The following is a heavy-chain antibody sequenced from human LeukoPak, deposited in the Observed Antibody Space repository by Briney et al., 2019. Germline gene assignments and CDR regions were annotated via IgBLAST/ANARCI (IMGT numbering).Heavy chain of an antibody. V-gene: IGHV4-30-4*08. D-gene: IGHD3-10*01. Sequence: SETLSLTCTVSGGSVSSGVYFWSWIRQPPGKGLEWMGYIYYSGRTYYNPSLKSRVTISVDTPKNQFSLKLSSVTAADTAVFYCARYNYYGSGSYYYFDSWGQGTLVTVSS. J-gene: IGHJ4*02. CDR2: IYYSGRT. CDR1: GGSVSSGVYF. CDR3: ARYNYYGSGSYYYFDS.